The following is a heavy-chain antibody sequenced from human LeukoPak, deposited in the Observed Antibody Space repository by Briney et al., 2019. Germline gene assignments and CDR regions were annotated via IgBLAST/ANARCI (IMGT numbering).Heavy chain of an antibody. CDR2: INHSGST. Sequence: PSETLSLTCAVYGGSFSGYYWSWIRQPPGKGLEWIGEINHSGSTNYNPSLKSRVTISVDTSKNQFSLKLSSVTAADTAVYYCVRGRFDSSGYYFGPIYYFDYWGQGTLVTVSS. V-gene: IGHV4-34*01. CDR1: GGSFSGYY. D-gene: IGHD3-22*01. CDR3: VRGRFDSSGYYFGPIYYFDY. J-gene: IGHJ4*02.